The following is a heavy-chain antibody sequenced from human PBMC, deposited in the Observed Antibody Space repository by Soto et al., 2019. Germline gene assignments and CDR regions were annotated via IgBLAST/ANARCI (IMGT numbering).Heavy chain of an antibody. CDR3: ARDGVGHSTFFGYFDY. CDR1: GFTFSGLG. V-gene: IGHV3-33*01. Sequence: QVQLVESGGGVVQPGRSLRLSCAASGFTFSGLGMHWVRQASGKGLEWVAVIRYDGSNIYYADAVKGRFTISSDNSKDTPYLQMNSLRADDTAVYYCARDGVGHSTFFGYFDYWGQGTLVTVSS. J-gene: IGHJ4*02. CDR2: IRYDGSNI. D-gene: IGHD1-26*01.